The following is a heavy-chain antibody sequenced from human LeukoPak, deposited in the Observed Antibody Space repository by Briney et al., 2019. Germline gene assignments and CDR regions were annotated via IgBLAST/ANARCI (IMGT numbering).Heavy chain of an antibody. D-gene: IGHD2-2*01. V-gene: IGHV1-2*02. CDR1: EYTFTSYH. CDR2: INSNSGGT. Sequence: ASVKVSCKASEYTFTSYHIHWVRQAPGQGLEWMGWINSNSGGTNYAQKFQGRVTITRDTSVSTAYMEVSRLTSDDTAVYYCARVSTYGCSSTTCLVFDIWGQGTVVTVSS. J-gene: IGHJ3*02. CDR3: ARVSTYGCSSTTCLVFDI.